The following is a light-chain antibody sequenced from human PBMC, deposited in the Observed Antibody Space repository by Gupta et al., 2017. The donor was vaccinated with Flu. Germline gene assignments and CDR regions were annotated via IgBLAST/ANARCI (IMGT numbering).Light chain of an antibody. J-gene: IGKJ5*01. V-gene: IGKV3-11*01. CDR3: QQRSKWPVT. CDR1: QSVSSS. CDR2: DAS. Sequence: EIVLTQSPATLSLSPGERATLSCRASQSVSSSLAWYQQKPGQAPRLLIYDASNRATGIPARFSGSGSGTDFTLTISSLDPEDLAVYYCQQRSKWPVTFGQGTRLEI.